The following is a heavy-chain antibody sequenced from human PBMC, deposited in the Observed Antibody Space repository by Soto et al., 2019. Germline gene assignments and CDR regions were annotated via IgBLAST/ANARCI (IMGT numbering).Heavy chain of an antibody. CDR2: INPNGGVT. CDR1: GDSFNDYY. V-gene: IGHV1-2*04. Sequence: QVQLVQSGAEVRKPGASVTVSCRSSGDSFNDYYIHWVRQAPGQGFEWMGWINPNGGVTKYAQKFQGWVSMTRATSIRTVYMQLGRLRSDDTAVYYCARESGGATATLDYYYFYMDVWGTGTTVTVSS. CDR3: ARESGGATATLDYYYFYMDV. D-gene: IGHD5-12*01. J-gene: IGHJ6*03.